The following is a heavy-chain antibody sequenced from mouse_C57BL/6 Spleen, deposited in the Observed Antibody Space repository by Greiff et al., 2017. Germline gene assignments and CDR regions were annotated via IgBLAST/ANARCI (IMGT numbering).Heavy chain of an antibody. CDR3: VRQIGNYWYFDV. Sequence: EVKVVESGGGLVQPKGSLKLSCAASGFSFNTYAMNWVRQAPGKGLEWVARIRSKSNNYATYYADSVKDRFTISRDDSESMLYLKRNNLKTEDTAMYYCVRQIGNYWYFDVWGTGTTVTVSS. CDR2: IRSKSNNYAT. D-gene: IGHD2-1*01. V-gene: IGHV10-1*01. J-gene: IGHJ1*03. CDR1: GFSFNTYA.